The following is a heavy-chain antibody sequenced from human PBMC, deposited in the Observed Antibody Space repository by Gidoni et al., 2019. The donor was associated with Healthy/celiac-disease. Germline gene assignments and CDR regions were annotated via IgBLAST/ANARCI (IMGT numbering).Heavy chain of an antibody. CDR1: GGTFSSYT. D-gene: IGHD5-18*01. J-gene: IGHJ6*02. V-gene: IGHV1-69*02. CDR3: ASFQGTTRPDTPYYYYYGMDV. CDR2: IIPILGIA. Sequence: EVKKPGSSVKVSCKASGGTFSSYTISWVRQAPGQGLEWMGRIIPILGIANYAQKFQGRVTITADKSTSTAYMELSSLRSEDTAVYYCASFQGTTRPDTPYYYYYGMDVWGQGTTVTVSS.